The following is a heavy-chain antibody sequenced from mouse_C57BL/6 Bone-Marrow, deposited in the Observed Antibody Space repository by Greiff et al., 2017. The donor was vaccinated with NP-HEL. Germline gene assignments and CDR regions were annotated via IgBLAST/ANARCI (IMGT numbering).Heavy chain of an antibody. J-gene: IGHJ3*01. CDR3: ARAGGITTVEFAY. D-gene: IGHD1-1*01. V-gene: IGHV5-4*03. CDR2: ISDGGSYT. CDR1: GFTFSSYA. Sequence: EVKLQEPGGGLVKPGGSLKLSCAASGFTFSSYAMSWVRQTPEKRLEWVANISDGGSYTYYPDNVKGRFTISRDIAKNNLYLQMSHLKSEDTAMYYCARAGGITTVEFAYWGQGTLVTVSA.